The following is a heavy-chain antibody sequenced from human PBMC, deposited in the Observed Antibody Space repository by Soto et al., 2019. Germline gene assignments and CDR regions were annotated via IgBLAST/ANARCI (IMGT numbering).Heavy chain of an antibody. V-gene: IGHV1-69*13. CDR3: ARETPSAAAAYYYYGLDV. CDR1: GGTFSSYF. J-gene: IGHJ6*02. D-gene: IGHD6-13*01. CDR2: IIPVFGTA. Sequence: SVKVSCKVSGGTFSSYFINWVRQAPGQGLEWVGGIIPVFGTASYAEKFQGRVTITAGESTSTAYMELSRLRSDDTAVYYCARETPSAAAAYYYYGLDVWGQGTTVTVSS.